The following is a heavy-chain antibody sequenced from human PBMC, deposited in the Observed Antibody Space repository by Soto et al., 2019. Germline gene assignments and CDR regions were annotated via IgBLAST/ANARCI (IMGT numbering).Heavy chain of an antibody. Sequence: ETLSLTCNVSGGSISNYYWTWVRQSPEKGLGWIGYMYYNGNINYNPSLKSRVTISIDTSKNQFSLTLKSVTAADTAVYYCASGGNWFDPWGQGVLVTVSS. CDR2: MYYNGNI. D-gene: IGHD3-16*01. CDR3: ASGGNWFDP. J-gene: IGHJ5*02. CDR1: GGSISNYY. V-gene: IGHV4-59*01.